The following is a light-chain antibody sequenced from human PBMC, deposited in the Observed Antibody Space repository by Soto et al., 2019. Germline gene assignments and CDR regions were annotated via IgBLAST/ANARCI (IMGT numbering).Light chain of an antibody. Sequence: DIQMTQSPSSLSAVVGDRVTITCRASQGISNYLAWYQQKPGKVPKLLIYAASTLQSGVPSRFSGSGSGTDFTLPISCLQPAYVASYWCQKYSIVPLAFGGGIKVEIK. J-gene: IGKJ4*01. CDR1: QGISNY. CDR3: QKYSIVPLA. V-gene: IGKV1-27*01. CDR2: AAS.